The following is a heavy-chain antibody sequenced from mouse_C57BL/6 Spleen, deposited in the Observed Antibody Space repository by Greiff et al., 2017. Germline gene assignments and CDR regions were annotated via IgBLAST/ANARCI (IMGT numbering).Heavy chain of an antibody. Sequence: EVQRVESGGGLVKPGGSLKLSCAASGFTFSSYAMSWVRQTPEKRLEWVATISDGGSYTYYPDNVKGRFTISRDNAKNNLYLQMSHLKSEDTAMYYCAREDNYGSSYLFDYWGQGTTLTVSS. CDR2: ISDGGSYT. J-gene: IGHJ2*01. V-gene: IGHV5-4*01. CDR1: GFTFSSYA. CDR3: AREDNYGSSYLFDY. D-gene: IGHD1-1*01.